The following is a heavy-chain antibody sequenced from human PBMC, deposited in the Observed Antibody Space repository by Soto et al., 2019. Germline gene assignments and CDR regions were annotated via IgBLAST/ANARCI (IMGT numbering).Heavy chain of an antibody. V-gene: IGHV1-69*13. CDR2: IIPIFGTA. CDR3: ASWGSSGPGRSDDDY. Sequence: SVKVSCKASGGTFSSYAISWVRQAPGQGLEWMGGIIPIFGTANYAQKFQGRVTITADESTSTAYMELSSLRSEDTAVYYCASWGSSGPGRSDDDYWGQGTLVTVSS. CDR1: GGTFSSYA. J-gene: IGHJ4*02. D-gene: IGHD3-22*01.